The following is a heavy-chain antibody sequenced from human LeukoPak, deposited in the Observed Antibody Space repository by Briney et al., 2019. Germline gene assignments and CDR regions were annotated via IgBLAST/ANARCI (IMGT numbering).Heavy chain of an antibody. Sequence: GGSLRLSCAASGFTFSDYYMSWIRQAPGKGLEWVSYISSSSSYTNYADSVKGRFTISRDNAKNSLYLQMNSLRAEDTAVYYCASDRSLIASLYYFDNWGQGTLVTVSS. J-gene: IGHJ4*02. V-gene: IGHV3-11*06. D-gene: IGHD3-22*01. CDR2: ISSSSSYT. CDR3: ASDRSLIASLYYFDN. CDR1: GFTFSDYY.